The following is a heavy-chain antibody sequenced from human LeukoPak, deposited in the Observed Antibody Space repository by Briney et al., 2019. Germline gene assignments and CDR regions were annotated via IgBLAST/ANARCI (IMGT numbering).Heavy chain of an antibody. J-gene: IGHJ6*02. CDR2: INHSGST. CDR1: GGSFSGYY. Sequence: SETLSLTCAVYGGSFSGYYWSWIRQPPGKGLEWIGEINHSGSTNYNPSLKSRVTISVDTSKNQFSLKLSSVTAADTAVYYCVRVAAYCGGDCSHPTLGYYGMDVWGQGTTVTVSS. CDR3: VRVAAYCGGDCSHPTLGYYGMDV. D-gene: IGHD2-21*02. V-gene: IGHV4-34*01.